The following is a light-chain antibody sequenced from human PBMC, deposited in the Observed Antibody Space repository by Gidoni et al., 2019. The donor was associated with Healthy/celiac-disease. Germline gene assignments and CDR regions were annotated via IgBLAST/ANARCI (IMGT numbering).Light chain of an antibody. CDR3: QHSYSAPLT. J-gene: IGKJ4*01. CDR1: QSITKY. V-gene: IGKV1-39*01. CDR2: AAS. Sequence: DIQMTQSPSSLSTSIGDRVTITCRASQSITKYLNWYQQKPGKAPKLLIYAASSLQSGVPSRFSGRGSGTDFTLTISSLQPEDFATYSCQHSYSAPLTFGGGTKVEI.